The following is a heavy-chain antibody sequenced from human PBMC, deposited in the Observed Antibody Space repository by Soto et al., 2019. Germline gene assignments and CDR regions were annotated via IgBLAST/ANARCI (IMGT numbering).Heavy chain of an antibody. V-gene: IGHV1-69*12. CDR2: IIPIFGTA. D-gene: IGHD3-10*01. Sequence: QVQLVQSGAEVKKPGSSVKVSCKASGGTFSSYAISWVRQAPGQGLEWMGGIIPIFGTANYAQKFQGRVTSTADESTSTAYMELSSLRSEDTAVYYCARLYYYGSGSYRDYWGQGTLVTVSS. CDR3: ARLYYYGSGSYRDY. CDR1: GGTFSSYA. J-gene: IGHJ4*02.